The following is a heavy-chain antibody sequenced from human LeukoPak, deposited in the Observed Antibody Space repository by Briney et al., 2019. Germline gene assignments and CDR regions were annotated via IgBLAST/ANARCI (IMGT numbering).Heavy chain of an antibody. CDR2: MNPNSGNT. D-gene: IGHD3-22*01. J-gene: IGHJ4*02. V-gene: IGHV1-8*02. CDR3: ARMNYYDSSGYYFG. CDR1: GYTFTSYG. Sequence: ASVKVSCKASGYTFTSYGISWVRQATGQGLEWMGWMNPNSGNTGYAQKFQGRVTMTRNTSISTAYMELSSLRSEDTAVYYCARMNYYDSSGYYFGWGQGTLVTVSS.